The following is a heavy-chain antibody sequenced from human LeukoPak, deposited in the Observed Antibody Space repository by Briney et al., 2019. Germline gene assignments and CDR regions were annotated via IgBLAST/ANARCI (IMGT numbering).Heavy chain of an antibody. Sequence: PGGSLRLSCAASGFTFSSYGMHWVRQAPGKGLEWVAVISYDGSNKYYADSVKGRFTISRDNSKNTLYLQMNSQRAEDTAVYYCAKDWRDGYSFWGQGALVTVSS. J-gene: IGHJ4*02. V-gene: IGHV3-30*18. CDR3: AKDWRDGYSF. D-gene: IGHD5-24*01. CDR1: GFTFSSYG. CDR2: ISYDGSNK.